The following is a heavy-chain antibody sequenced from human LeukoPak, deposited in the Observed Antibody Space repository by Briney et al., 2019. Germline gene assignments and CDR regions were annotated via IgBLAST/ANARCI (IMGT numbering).Heavy chain of an antibody. CDR3: ARAIGYYYYMDV. Sequence: SETLSLTCAVYGGSFSGYYWSWICQPPGKGLEWIGEINHSGSTNYNPSLKSRVTISVDTSKNQFSLKLSSVTAADTAVYYCARAIGYYYYMDVWGKGTTVTISS. CDR1: GGSFSGYY. V-gene: IGHV4-34*01. CDR2: INHSGST. J-gene: IGHJ6*03.